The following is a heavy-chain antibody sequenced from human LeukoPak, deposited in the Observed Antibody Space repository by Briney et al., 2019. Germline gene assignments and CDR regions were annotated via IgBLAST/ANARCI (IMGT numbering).Heavy chain of an antibody. V-gene: IGHV4-34*01. CDR1: GGSFSGYY. D-gene: IGHD3-3*01. Sequence: SETLSLTCAVYGGSFSGYYWSWIRQPPGKGLEWIGEINHSGSTNYNPSLKSRVTISVDTSKNQFSLKLSSVTAADTAVYYCARRRRKKTDRYYDFWSGYYIFDYWGQGTLVTVSS. CDR2: INHSGST. CDR3: ARRRRKKTDRYYDFWSGYYIFDY. J-gene: IGHJ4*02.